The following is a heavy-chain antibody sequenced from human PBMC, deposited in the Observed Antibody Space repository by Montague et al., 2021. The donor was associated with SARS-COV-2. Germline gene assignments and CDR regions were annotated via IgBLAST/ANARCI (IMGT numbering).Heavy chain of an antibody. V-gene: IGHV4-59*08. CDR2: ISFNGKT. J-gene: IGHJ2*01. Sequence: SETRSLTCTVSGGSINDHYRSWIRQSPGKGLEWIGYISFNGKTNYNPSLKSRVTLSADASGNEFSLKLDSVTAADTAVYFCARRGYYDSAGYHWHLDLWGRGMLVTVSS. D-gene: IGHD3-22*01. CDR3: ARRGYYDSAGYHWHLDL. CDR1: GGSINDHY.